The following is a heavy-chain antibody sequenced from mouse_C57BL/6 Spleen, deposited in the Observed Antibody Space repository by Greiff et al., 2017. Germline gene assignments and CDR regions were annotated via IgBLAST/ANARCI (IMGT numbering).Heavy chain of an antibody. V-gene: IGHV5-4*01. CDR1: GFTFSSYA. J-gene: IGHJ4*01. CDR2: ISDGGSYT. Sequence: EVKLEESGGGLVKPGGSLKLSCAASGFTFSSYAMSWVRQTPEKRLEWVATISDGGSYTYYPDNVKGRFTISRDNAKNNLYLQMSHLKSEDTAMYYCARDFYYGSSYYAMDYWGQGTSVTVSS. CDR3: ARDFYYGSSYYAMDY. D-gene: IGHD1-1*01.